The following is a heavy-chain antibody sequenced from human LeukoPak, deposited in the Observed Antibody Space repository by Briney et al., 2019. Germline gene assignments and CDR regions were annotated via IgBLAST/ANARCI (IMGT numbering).Heavy chain of an antibody. CDR2: IYSGGST. CDR3: AKDLRGQRTVAVDY. Sequence: GGSLRLSCAASGFTVSSNYMSWVRQAPGKGLEWVSVIYSGGSTYYADSVKGRFTISRDNSKNTLYLQMNSLRAEDTAVYYCAKDLRGQRTVAVDYWGQGTLVTVSS. D-gene: IGHD6-19*01. J-gene: IGHJ4*02. V-gene: IGHV3-66*01. CDR1: GFTVSSNY.